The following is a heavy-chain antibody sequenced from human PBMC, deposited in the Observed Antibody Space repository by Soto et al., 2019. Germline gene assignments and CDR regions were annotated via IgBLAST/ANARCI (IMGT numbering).Heavy chain of an antibody. J-gene: IGHJ6*02. CDR1: GYTFTGYY. V-gene: IGHV1-8*02. CDR3: AITPGWFAGMAV. D-gene: IGHD6-19*01. Sequence: GASVKVSCKASGYTFTGYYMHWVRQAPGQGLEWMGWIHLESRKTSFAQKFQGRLTMTGDTSIDTAYMDLTSLTSEDTAVYYCAITPGWFAGMAVWGQGTTVTVSS. CDR2: IHLESRKT.